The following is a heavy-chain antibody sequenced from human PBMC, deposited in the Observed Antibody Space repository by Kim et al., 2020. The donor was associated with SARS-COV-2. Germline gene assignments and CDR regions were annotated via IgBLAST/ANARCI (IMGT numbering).Heavy chain of an antibody. CDR3: ARRGMGGLGVFDI. CDR1: GDSISTYY. Sequence: SETLSLTCTVSGDSISTYYWSWIRQPPGKGLEWIGDIYYSGSTNYNPSLKSRVTISVDTSKNQFSLKLSSVTAADTAVYYCARRGMGGLGVFDIWGQGTKVTVSS. V-gene: IGHV4-59*08. J-gene: IGHJ3*02. D-gene: IGHD1-26*01. CDR2: IYYSGST.